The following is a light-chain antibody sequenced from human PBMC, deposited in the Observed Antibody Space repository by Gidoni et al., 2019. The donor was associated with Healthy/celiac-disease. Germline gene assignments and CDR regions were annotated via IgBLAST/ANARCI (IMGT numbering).Light chain of an antibody. V-gene: IGKV3-11*01. CDR3: QQRSNWPLT. CDR2: DAS. J-gene: IGKJ4*01. CDR1: QSVSSY. Sequence: EIVLTQSPATLSLSPGERATLSCRASQSVSSYLAWYQQKPGQAPRLLIDDASNRATGIPARCSGSGSGTDFTLTISSLEPEDVAVYYWQQRSNWPLTFGGGTKVEIK.